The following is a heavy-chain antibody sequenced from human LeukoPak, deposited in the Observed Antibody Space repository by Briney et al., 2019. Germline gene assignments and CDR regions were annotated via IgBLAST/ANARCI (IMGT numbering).Heavy chain of an antibody. V-gene: IGHV4-59*11. CDR1: GGSISSHY. Sequence: SETLSLTCTVSGGSISSHYWSWIRQPPGKERGGMGYIYYSGSTNYNPSLKSRVTISVDTSKNQFSLKLSSVTAADTAVYYCARIGGEMATILFDYWGQGTLVTVSS. D-gene: IGHD5-24*01. CDR2: IYYSGST. CDR3: ARIGGEMATILFDY. J-gene: IGHJ4*02.